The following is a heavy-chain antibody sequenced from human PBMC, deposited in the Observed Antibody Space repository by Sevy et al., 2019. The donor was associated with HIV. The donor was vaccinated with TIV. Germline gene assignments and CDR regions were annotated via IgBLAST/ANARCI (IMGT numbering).Heavy chain of an antibody. D-gene: IGHD6-19*01. CDR3: ARGPYSSGLRFDY. CDR2: LSFDGGNK. Sequence: GGSLRLSCVASGFSFRDYALHWVRQGPGKGLEWVAVLSFDGGNKNYPDSVKGRFTVSRDNSKNTLFLQMDSLRGEDTAVYYCARGPYSSGLRFDYWGQGTLVTVSS. J-gene: IGHJ4*02. V-gene: IGHV3-30*04. CDR1: GFSFRDYA.